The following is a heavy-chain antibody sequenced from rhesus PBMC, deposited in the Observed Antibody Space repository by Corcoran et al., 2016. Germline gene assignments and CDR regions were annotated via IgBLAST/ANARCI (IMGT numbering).Heavy chain of an antibody. CDR3: ARRWKDTVGTVFDY. D-gene: IGHD5-30*01. Sequence: QVTLKESGPALVKPTQTLTLTCTFSGFSLSTSGMGVGWIRQPSRKPLEWLAHIYWNDDKYYRTSLKSRLTISKDTSKIPVLLTMTNMDPVDTATYYCARRWKDTVGTVFDYWGQGVLVTVSS. J-gene: IGHJ4*01. V-gene: IGHV2-1*01. CDR1: GFSLSTSGMG. CDR2: IYWNDDK.